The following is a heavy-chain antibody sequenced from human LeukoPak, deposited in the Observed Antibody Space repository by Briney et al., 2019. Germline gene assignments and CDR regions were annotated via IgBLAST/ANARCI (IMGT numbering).Heavy chain of an antibody. CDR3: ARDPVLLWFGEWRPFDY. Sequence: SETLSLTCTVSGYSISSGYYWGWIRQPPGKGLEWIGSIYHSGSTYYNPSLKSRVTISVDTSKNQFSLKLSSVTAADTAVYYCARDPVLLWFGEWRPFDYWGQGTLVTVSS. CDR2: IYHSGST. J-gene: IGHJ4*02. D-gene: IGHD3-10*01. CDR1: GYSISSGYY. V-gene: IGHV4-38-2*02.